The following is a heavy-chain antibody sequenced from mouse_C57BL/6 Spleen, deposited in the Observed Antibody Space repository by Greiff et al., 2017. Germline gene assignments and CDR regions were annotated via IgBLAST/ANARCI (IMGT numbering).Heavy chain of an antibody. Sequence: VQLQQPGAELVKPGASVKLSCKASGYTFTSYWMQWVKQRPGQGLEWIGEIDPSDSYTNYNQKFKGKATLTVDTSSSTAYMQLSSLTSEDSAVYYCARGYCGSSPYAMDYWGQGTSVTVSS. CDR1: GYTFTSYW. V-gene: IGHV1-50*01. CDR2: IDPSDSYT. D-gene: IGHD1-1*01. J-gene: IGHJ4*01. CDR3: ARGYCGSSPYAMDY.